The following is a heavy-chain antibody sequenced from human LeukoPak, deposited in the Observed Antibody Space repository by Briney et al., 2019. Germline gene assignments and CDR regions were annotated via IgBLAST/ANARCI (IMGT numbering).Heavy chain of an antibody. J-gene: IGHJ6*03. CDR1: GGSISGYY. V-gene: IGHV4-34*01. CDR3: ARTTEWGYTYGYFYYYMDV. Sequence: SETLSLTWTVSGGSISGYYWSWIRQPAGKGLEWSGEINHSGSTNYNPSLKSRVTISVDTSKNQFSLKLSSVTAADTAVYYCARTTEWGYTYGYFYYYMDVWGKGTTVTISS. CDR2: INHSGST. D-gene: IGHD5-18*01.